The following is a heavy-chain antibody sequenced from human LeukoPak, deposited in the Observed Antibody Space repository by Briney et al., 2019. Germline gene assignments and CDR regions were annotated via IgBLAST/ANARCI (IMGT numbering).Heavy chain of an antibody. CDR1: GLTLSRHW. Sequence: GGSLRLPCAASGLTLSRHWMTWLRQAPGKGLAWVANIKQAGREKRHLHSVKGRFIISRDNAKNSLYLQMNSLRAEDTAVYYCARDSGSPYYDNSGYYYQRAFDIWGQGTMVTVSS. CDR3: ARDSGSPYYDNSGYYYQRAFDI. V-gene: IGHV3-7*01. J-gene: IGHJ3*02. D-gene: IGHD3-22*01. CDR2: IKQAGREK.